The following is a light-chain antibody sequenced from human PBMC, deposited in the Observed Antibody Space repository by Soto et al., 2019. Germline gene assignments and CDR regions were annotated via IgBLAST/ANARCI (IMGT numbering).Light chain of an antibody. CDR2: AAS. CDR3: QQYYSYPYT. J-gene: IGKJ2*01. Sequence: AIRMTQSPSSFSASTGDRVTITCRASQGISSYLDWYQQKPGKAPKLLSYAASTLQSGVPSRFSGSGSGTDFTLSISCLQSEDFSNYYCQQYYSYPYTFGQGTKLEIK. CDR1: QGISSY. V-gene: IGKV1-8*01.